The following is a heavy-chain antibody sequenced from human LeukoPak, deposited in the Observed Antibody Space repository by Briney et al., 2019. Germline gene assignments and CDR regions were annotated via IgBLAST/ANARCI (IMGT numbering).Heavy chain of an antibody. CDR1: GYTFTSYY. CDR3: ARERRGIVGATHFDY. V-gene: IGHV1-46*01. Sequence: ASVKVSCKASGYTFTSYYMHWVRQAPGQGLEWMGIINPSGGSTSYAQKFQGRVTMTRDMSTSTVYMELSSLGSEDTAVYYCARERRGIVGATHFDYWGQGTLVTVSS. D-gene: IGHD1-26*01. CDR2: INPSGGST. J-gene: IGHJ4*02.